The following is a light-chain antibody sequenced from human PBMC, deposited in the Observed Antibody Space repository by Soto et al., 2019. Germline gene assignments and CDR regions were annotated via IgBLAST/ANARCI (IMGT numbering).Light chain of an antibody. CDR1: SSNIGAGYD. Sequence: QSALTQPPSVSGAPGQRVTISCTGSSSNIGAGYDVHWYQQLPGPAPKLLIYGNSNRPSGVPDRFSGSKSGTSASLAITGLQAEDEADYYCQSYDSSLSGSVFGGGTQLTVL. V-gene: IGLV1-40*01. J-gene: IGLJ2*01. CDR2: GNS. CDR3: QSYDSSLSGSV.